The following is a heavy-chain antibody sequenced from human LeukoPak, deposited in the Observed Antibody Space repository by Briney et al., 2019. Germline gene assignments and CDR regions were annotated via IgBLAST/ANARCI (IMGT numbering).Heavy chain of an antibody. CDR1: GFTFSSYS. Sequence: GGSLRLSCAASGFTFSSYSMDWVRQAPGKGLEWVSYISSSSSTIYYADSMKGRFTISRDNAKNSLYLQMNSLRAEDTAVYYCARAQWEIPFDYWGQGTLVTVSS. D-gene: IGHD1-26*01. CDR2: ISSSSSTI. J-gene: IGHJ4*02. CDR3: ARAQWEIPFDY. V-gene: IGHV3-48*04.